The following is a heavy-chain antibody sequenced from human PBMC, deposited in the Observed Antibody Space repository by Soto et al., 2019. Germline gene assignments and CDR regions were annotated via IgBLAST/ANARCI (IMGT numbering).Heavy chain of an antibody. CDR3: ARGHYYDSSGYYDY. D-gene: IGHD3-22*01. CDR2: ISSSSSSSYI. J-gene: IGHJ4*02. CDR1: GFTFNTYS. Sequence: EVQLVESGGGLVKPGGSLRLSCAASGFTFNTYSMNWVRQAPGKGLEWVSSISSSSSSSYIYYADSVKGRFTISRDNAKNSLYLQMNSLRAEDTAVYYCARGHYYDSSGYYDYWGQGTLVTVSS. V-gene: IGHV3-21*06.